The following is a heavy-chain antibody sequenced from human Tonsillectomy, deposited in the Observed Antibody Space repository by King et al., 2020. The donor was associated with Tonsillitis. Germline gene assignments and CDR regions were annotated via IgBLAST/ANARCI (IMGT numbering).Heavy chain of an antibody. V-gene: IGHV4-39*01. CDR1: GGSISSSSYY. Sequence: LQLQESGPGLVKPSETLSLTCTVSGGSISSSSYYWGWIRQPPGKGLEWIGSIYYSGSTYYNPSLKSRVTISVDTSKNQFSLKLSSVTAADTAVYYCASPFAPEYYYVSGGPTQFDYWGQGTLVTVSS. J-gene: IGHJ4*02. CDR2: IYYSGST. D-gene: IGHD3-22*01. CDR3: ASPFAPEYYYVSGGPTQFDY.